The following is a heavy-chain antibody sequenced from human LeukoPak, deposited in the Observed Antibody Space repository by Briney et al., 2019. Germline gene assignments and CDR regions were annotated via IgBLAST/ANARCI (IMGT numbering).Heavy chain of an antibody. CDR1: GGSISSYY. V-gene: IGHV4-59*08. Sequence: SETLSLTCTVSGGSISSYYWSWIRQPPGKGLEWIGYIYYSGSTNYNPSLKSRVTISVDTSKNQFSLKLSSVTAADTAVYYCARHDYGVNSGEYFQHWGQGTLVTVSS. D-gene: IGHD4-23*01. CDR2: IYYSGST. J-gene: IGHJ1*01. CDR3: ARHDYGVNSGEYFQH.